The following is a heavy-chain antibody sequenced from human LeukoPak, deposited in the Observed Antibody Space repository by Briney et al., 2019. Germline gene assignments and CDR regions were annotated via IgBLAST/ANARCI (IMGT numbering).Heavy chain of an antibody. J-gene: IGHJ6*03. CDR1: SGSFSGYY. V-gene: IGHV4-59*01. D-gene: IGHD4/OR15-4a*01. CDR3: ARVMDTGYGGKLLGYYYYMDV. Sequence: SETLSLTCSVYSGSFSGYYWSWIRQPPGKGLEWIGYIHYSGSTNNNPSLKSRVTISVDTSKNQFSLKLSSVTAADTAVYYCARVMDTGYGGKLLGYYYYMDVWGKGTTVTVSS. CDR2: IHYSGST.